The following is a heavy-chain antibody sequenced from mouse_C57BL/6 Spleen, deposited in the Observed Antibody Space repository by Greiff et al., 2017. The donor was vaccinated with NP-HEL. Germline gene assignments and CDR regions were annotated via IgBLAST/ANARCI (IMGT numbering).Heavy chain of an antibody. V-gene: IGHV1-52*01. CDR3: ARDGEDAMDY. J-gene: IGHJ4*01. CDR2: IDPSDSET. CDR1: GYTFTSYW. Sequence: VQLQQPGAELVRPGSSVKLSCKASGYTFTSYWMHWVKQRPIQGLEWIGNIDPSDSETHYNQKFKDKATLTVDKSSSTAYMQLSSLTSEDSAVYYCARDGEDAMDYWGQGTSVTVSS. D-gene: IGHD2-3*01.